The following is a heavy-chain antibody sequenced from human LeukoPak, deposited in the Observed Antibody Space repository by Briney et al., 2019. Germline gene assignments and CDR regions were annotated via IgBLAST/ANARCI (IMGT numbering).Heavy chain of an antibody. V-gene: IGHV4-59*01. CDR2: IFYSGST. CDR3: ARDVWAVTPGPSGYWYFDF. CDR1: GGSISDYH. D-gene: IGHD4-17*01. Sequence: SETLSLTCTVSGGSISDYHWSWIRQPPGKGLEWIGYIFYSGSTNYNPSLKSRVTISIDTSKNQFSLKLSSVTAADTAVYYCARDVWAVTPGPSGYWYFDFWGRGTLVTVSS. J-gene: IGHJ2*01.